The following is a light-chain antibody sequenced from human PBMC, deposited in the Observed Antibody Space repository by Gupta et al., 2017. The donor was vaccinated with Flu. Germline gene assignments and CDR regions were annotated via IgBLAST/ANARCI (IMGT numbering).Light chain of an antibody. CDR2: EDN. CDR1: ALQRKY. V-gene: IGLV3-10*01. CDR3: YSTDGSGHLWV. Sequence: SYELTQPPSVSVSPGQTARITCSGDALQRKYVYWYQQKSGQVPALVIYEDNKRLSVIPERFSGSSSGTLATLTIAGARVEDEADYYCYSTDGSGHLWVFGGGTKLTVL. J-gene: IGLJ3*02.